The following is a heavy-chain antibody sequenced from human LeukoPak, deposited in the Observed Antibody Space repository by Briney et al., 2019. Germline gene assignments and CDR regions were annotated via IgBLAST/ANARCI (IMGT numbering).Heavy chain of an antibody. Sequence: SETLSLTCTVSGGSISSYYWSWIRQLPGKGLEWIGYIYYSGSTNYNPSLKSRVTISVDTSKNQFSLKLSSVTAADTAVYYCARGLPEGDDYAPHFDPWGQGTLVTVSS. CDR1: GGSISSYY. V-gene: IGHV4-59*01. CDR3: ARGLPEGDDYAPHFDP. CDR2: IYYSGST. J-gene: IGHJ5*02. D-gene: IGHD5-24*01.